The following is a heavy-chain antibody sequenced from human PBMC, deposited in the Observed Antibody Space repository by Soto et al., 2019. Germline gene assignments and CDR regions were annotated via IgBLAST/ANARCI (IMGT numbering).Heavy chain of an antibody. CDR1: GFTVTTNY. CDR3: ARDFSGKNDAFDI. J-gene: IGHJ3*02. Sequence: EVQLVESGGGLVQPGGSLRLSCAAPGFTVTTNYMSWVRQPPGKGLEWVSVVYSGGSTYYADSVKGRFTVSRDNSKNTLYLQMNSLRAEDTAVYYCARDFSGKNDAFDIWGQGTVVTVYS. D-gene: IGHD3-10*01. V-gene: IGHV3-66*01. CDR2: VYSGGST.